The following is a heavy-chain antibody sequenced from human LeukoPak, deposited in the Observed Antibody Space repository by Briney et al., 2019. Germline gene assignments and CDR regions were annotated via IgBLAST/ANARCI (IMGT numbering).Heavy chain of an antibody. J-gene: IGHJ5*02. CDR3: ARDSPRGHIGDP. D-gene: IGHD3-10*01. CDR1: GGSLNGDY. CDR2: ISSSGRT. Sequence: SETHSLTCTHSGGSLNGDYWRWIRQPPRQELEGVGHISSSGRTNYKPSLKSRVTISAATSRYQLSLQLHSVTAADTALYYCARDSPRGHIGDPWGPGTLVTVSS. V-gene: IGHV4-59*01.